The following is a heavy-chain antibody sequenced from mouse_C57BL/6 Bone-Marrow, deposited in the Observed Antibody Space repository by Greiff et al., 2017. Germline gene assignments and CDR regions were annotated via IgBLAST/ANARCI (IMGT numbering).Heavy chain of an antibody. V-gene: IGHV1-26*01. CDR3: ALLVTTPYYFDY. D-gene: IGHD2-2*01. J-gene: IGHJ2*01. CDR2: INPNNGGT. CDR1: GYTFTDYY. Sequence: EVQLQQSGPELVKPGASVKISCKASGYTFTDYYMNWVKQSHGKSLEWIGDINPNNGGTSYNQKFKGKATLTVDKSSSTAYMELRSLTSEDSAVYYCALLVTTPYYFDYWGQGTTLTVSS.